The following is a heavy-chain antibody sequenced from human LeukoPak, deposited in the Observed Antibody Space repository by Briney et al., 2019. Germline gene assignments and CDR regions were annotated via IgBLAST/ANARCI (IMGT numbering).Heavy chain of an antibody. Sequence: GGSLRLSCAASGFTFNTYSMNWVRQAPGKGLEWVSSISSNSRDIYYADSVKGRFTISRDNAKNSLHLQMNSLRAEDTAVYYCARDDRDISSYRFDYWGHGILVTVSS. CDR2: ISSNSRDI. CDR1: GFTFNTYS. J-gene: IGHJ4*01. D-gene: IGHD6-6*01. CDR3: ARDDRDISSYRFDY. V-gene: IGHV3-21*01.